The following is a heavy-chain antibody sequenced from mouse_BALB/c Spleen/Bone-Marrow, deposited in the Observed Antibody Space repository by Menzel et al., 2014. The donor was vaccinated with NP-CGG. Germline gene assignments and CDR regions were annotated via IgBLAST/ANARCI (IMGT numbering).Heavy chain of an antibody. CDR1: GYTFSSYW. D-gene: IGHD3-1*01. J-gene: IGHJ3*01. V-gene: IGHV1-9*01. Sequence: VQLQQSGAELIKPGASVKVSCKATGYTFSSYWIEWVKQRPGHGLEWIGEILPGSGNTNYNEKFKGKATFTADTSSNTAYMQLSSLTSEDSAVYYCARWAFDAWFAYWGQGTLVTVSA. CDR2: ILPGSGNT. CDR3: ARWAFDAWFAY.